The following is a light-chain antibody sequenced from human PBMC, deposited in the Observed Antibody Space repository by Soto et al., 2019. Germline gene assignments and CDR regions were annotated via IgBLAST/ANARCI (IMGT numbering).Light chain of an antibody. CDR1: QNVDTS. J-gene: IGKJ4*01. V-gene: IGKV3-11*01. CDR2: EAS. Sequence: DIVLTQSPGTLSLSPGETAYLSCRASQNVDTSLAWDQQRPGRAPRLLMSEASRRAAGIPARFSGTGSGTDFTLIINSLEPEDVAVYYCQQRYNWPLTFGAGTRVEI. CDR3: QQRYNWPLT.